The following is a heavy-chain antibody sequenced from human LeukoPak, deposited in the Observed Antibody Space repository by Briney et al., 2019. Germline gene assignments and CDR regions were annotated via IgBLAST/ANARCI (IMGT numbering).Heavy chain of an antibody. Sequence: ASVKVSCKASGYTFTSYGISWVRQAPVQGLEWMGWISAYNGNTNYAQKLQGRVTMTTDTSTSTAYMELRSLRSDDTAVYYCARDSEVQLYYDILTGVFDYWGQGTLVTVSS. CDR1: GYTFTSYG. D-gene: IGHD3-9*01. J-gene: IGHJ4*02. V-gene: IGHV1-18*01. CDR2: ISAYNGNT. CDR3: ARDSEVQLYYDILTGVFDY.